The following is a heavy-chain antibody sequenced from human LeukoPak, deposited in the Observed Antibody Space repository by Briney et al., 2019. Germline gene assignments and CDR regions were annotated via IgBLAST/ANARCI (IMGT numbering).Heavy chain of an antibody. CDR2: ITWNSDRK. CDR1: GFTFSSYA. J-gene: IGHJ3*02. V-gene: IGHV3-9*03. Sequence: PGRSLRLSCAASGFTFSSYAMHWVRQAPGKGLEWVSGITWNSDRKGYADSVKGRFTISRDNAKNSLYLQMSSLRAEDMALYYCAKAGGSGYYNDAFDIWGQGTMVTVSS. CDR3: AKAGGSGYYNDAFDI. D-gene: IGHD3-22*01.